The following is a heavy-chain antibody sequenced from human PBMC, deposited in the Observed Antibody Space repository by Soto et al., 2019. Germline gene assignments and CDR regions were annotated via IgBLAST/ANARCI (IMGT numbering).Heavy chain of an antibody. CDR2: ITGSGSST. Sequence: GGSLRLSCAASGFTFRSFAMTWVRQAPGKGLEWVSAITGSGSSTHYADSVKGRFTISRDNSKNTLYLQMNSLRAEDTAVYYCAKERAETTCYDYWGPGTLVTVS. D-gene: IGHD2-15*01. J-gene: IGHJ4*02. CDR1: GFTFRSFA. V-gene: IGHV3-23*01. CDR3: AKERAETTCYDY.